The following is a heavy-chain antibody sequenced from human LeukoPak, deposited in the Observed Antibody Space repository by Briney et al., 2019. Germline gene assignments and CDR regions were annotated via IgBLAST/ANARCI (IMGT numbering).Heavy chain of an antibody. D-gene: IGHD3-3*01. J-gene: IGHJ6*03. Sequence: EDSVKVSCKASGSTLTSYGISWVRQAPGQGLEWMGWISAYNGNTNYAQKLQGRVTMTTDTSTSTAYMELRSLRSDDTAVYYCARRLDIRRGYRDYYYYYMDAWVQGTTVTVSS. CDR2: ISAYNGNT. CDR3: ARRLDIRRGYRDYYYYYMDA. CDR1: GSTLTSYG. V-gene: IGHV1-18*01.